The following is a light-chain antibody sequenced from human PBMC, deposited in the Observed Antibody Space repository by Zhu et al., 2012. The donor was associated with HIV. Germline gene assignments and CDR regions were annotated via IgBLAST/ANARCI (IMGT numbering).Light chain of an antibody. J-gene: IGKJ2*01. CDR1: QTLHATY. V-gene: IGKV3-20*01. Sequence: EIVLTQSPGTLSFSPGERVTLSCRASQTLHATYLAWYQQKPGQAPRLLIYAASNRATGFPDRFSGSGSGTDFTLTISRLEPEDSAVYYCQQYGTSPYTFGQGTKLEIK. CDR3: QQYGTSPYT. CDR2: AAS.